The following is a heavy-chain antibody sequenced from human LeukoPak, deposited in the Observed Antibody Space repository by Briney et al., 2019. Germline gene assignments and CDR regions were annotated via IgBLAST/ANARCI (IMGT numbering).Heavy chain of an antibody. CDR3: TRGELEVDY. Sequence: GGSLRLSCTASGFTFGDYAMSWVRQAPGKGLKWVGFIRSKAYGGTTEYAASVKGRFTISRDDSKSIAYLQMNSLKTEDTAVYYCTRGELEVDYWGQGTLVTVSS. D-gene: IGHD1-1*01. CDR2: IRSKAYGGTT. V-gene: IGHV3-49*04. J-gene: IGHJ4*02. CDR1: GFTFGDYA.